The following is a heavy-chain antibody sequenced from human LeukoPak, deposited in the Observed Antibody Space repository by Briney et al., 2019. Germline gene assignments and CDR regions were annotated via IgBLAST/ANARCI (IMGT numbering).Heavy chain of an antibody. CDR3: AKTYGSSGYYKGYFDS. J-gene: IGHJ4*02. CDR2: ISDSGAST. Sequence: GGSLRLSCAASGFIFSIYAMNWVRQAPGKGLEWVSAISDSGASTYYADSVKGRFTISRDNSKNTLYLQMNSLRAEDTAVYYCAKTYGSSGYYKGYFDSWGQGTLVTVSS. V-gene: IGHV3-23*01. D-gene: IGHD3-22*01. CDR1: GFIFSIYA.